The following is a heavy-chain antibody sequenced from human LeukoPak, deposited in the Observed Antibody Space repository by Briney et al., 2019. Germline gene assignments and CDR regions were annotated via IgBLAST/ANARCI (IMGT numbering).Heavy chain of an antibody. CDR2: ISYDGSNK. Sequence: AGGSLRLSCAASGFTFSSYVMHWVRQAPGKGLEWVAVISYDGSNKYYADSVKGRFTISRDNSKNTLYLQMNSLRAEDTAVYYCASEIIFGSFDYWGQGTLVTVSS. CDR3: ASEIIFGSFDY. V-gene: IGHV3-30*04. CDR1: GFTFSSYV. J-gene: IGHJ4*02. D-gene: IGHD3-3*01.